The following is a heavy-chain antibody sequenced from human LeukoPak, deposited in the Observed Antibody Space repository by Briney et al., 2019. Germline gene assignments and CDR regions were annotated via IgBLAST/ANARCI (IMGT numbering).Heavy chain of an antibody. CDR2: ISSGSGYI. J-gene: IGHJ6*02. CDR1: GFTFNTYS. CDR3: ARGSGYCSSTSCYQYYYYGMDV. Sequence: GGSLRLSCAASGFTFNTYSMIWVRQAPGKGLEWVSSISSGSGYIYYADSVKGRFTISRDNAKSSLYLQMNSLRVEDTAVYYCARGSGYCSSTSCYQYYYYGMDVWGQGTTVTVSS. V-gene: IGHV3-21*01. D-gene: IGHD2-2*01.